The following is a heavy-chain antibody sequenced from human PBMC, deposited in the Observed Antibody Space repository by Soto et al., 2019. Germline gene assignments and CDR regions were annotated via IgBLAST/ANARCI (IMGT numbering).Heavy chain of an antibody. CDR2: IYNTVNT. J-gene: IGHJ3*02. V-gene: IGHV4-39*01. D-gene: IGHD2-15*01. CDR1: GGSIRRSTDY. CDR3: ARAPDITVVVAIHYAFDI. Sequence: SETLSLTCSVSGGSIRRSTDYWGWIRQSPGKGLEWIGNIYNTVNTYYNPSLKSRVTISVDTSQNQFSLRMTSVTAADTAIYYCARAPDITVVVAIHYAFDIWGQGTMVTVSS.